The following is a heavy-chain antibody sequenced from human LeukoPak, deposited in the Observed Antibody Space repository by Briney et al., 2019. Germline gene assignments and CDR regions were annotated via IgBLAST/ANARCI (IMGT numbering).Heavy chain of an antibody. J-gene: IGHJ5*02. CDR3: ARNDYGDYEQNWFDP. D-gene: IGHD4-17*01. Sequence: ASVKVSCKASGYTFTSYYMHWVRQAPGQGLEWMGIINPSGGSTSYAQKFQGRVTMTRDTSTSTNYMELSSLRSEDTAVYYCARNDYGDYEQNWFDPWGQGTLVTVSS. CDR1: GYTFTSYY. V-gene: IGHV1-46*03. CDR2: INPSGGST.